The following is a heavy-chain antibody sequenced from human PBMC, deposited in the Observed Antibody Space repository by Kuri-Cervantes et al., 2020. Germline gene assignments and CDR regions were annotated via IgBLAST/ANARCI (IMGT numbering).Heavy chain of an antibody. J-gene: IGHJ5*02. CDR1: GFTISDYW. Sequence: GESLKISCAASGFTISDYWMTWVRQAPGKGLEWVANIKQDGSEKYYVDSVKGRFTISRDNAKNSLYLQMNSLRAEDTAVYYCAGARWLRLPWFDPWGQGTLVTVSS. V-gene: IGHV3-7*01. CDR2: IKQDGSEK. D-gene: IGHD5-12*01. CDR3: AGARWLRLPWFDP.